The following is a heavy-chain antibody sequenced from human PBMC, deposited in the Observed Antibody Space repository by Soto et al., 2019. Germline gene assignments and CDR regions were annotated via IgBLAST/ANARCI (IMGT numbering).Heavy chain of an antibody. CDR2: IYHSGST. CDR1: GGSISGSNW. Sequence: PSETLSLTCAVSGGSISGSNWWSWVRQPPGKGLEWIGEIYHSGSTNYNPSLKSRVTISVDKSKNQFSLKLSSVTAADTAVYYCARYSSSWAGANYYYGMDVWGQGTTVTVSS. V-gene: IGHV4-4*02. J-gene: IGHJ6*02. D-gene: IGHD6-13*01. CDR3: ARYSSSWAGANYYYGMDV.